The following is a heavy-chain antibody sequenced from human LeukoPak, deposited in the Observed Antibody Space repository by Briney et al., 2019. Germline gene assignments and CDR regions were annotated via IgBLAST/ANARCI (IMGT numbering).Heavy chain of an antibody. CDR2: IYYTGST. CDR1: GGSISTYY. D-gene: IGHD3-10*01. V-gene: IGHV4-59*01. J-gene: IGHJ6*03. Sequence: SETLSLTCTLSGGSISTYYWSWVRQPPGKGLEWIGYIYYTGSTDYNPSLKSRVTMSVDTSKNQFSLKLSSVTAADTAVYYCARVLYYGSGSYYNYYYYYYMDVWGRGTTVTISS. CDR3: ARVLYYGSGSYYNYYYYYYMDV.